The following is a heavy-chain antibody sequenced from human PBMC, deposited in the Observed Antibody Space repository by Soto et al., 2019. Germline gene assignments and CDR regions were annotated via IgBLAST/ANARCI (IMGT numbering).Heavy chain of an antibody. V-gene: IGHV4-31*03. CDR3: ARELPQRQGRNMDV. Sequence: QVQLQESGPGLVKPSQTLSPTCTVTGGSLTRGDQYWTGTRHRPGEGLEWFGYINHRGSLYYNPSLKSRVSMSVDTSKNQFSLNLSSVTAADTAVYYCARELPQRQGRNMDVWGQGTTVTVSS. CDR1: GGSLTRGDQY. J-gene: IGHJ6*02. D-gene: IGHD1-1*01. CDR2: INHRGSL.